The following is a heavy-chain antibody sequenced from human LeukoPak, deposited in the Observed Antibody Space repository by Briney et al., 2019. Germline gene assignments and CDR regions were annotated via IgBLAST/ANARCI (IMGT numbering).Heavy chain of an antibody. D-gene: IGHD6-6*01. V-gene: IGHV4-39*07. CDR3: ARDPGLYSSSSDWYFDL. CDR1: GGSIISSSYY. J-gene: IGHJ2*01. Sequence: SETLSLTCTVSGGSIISSSYYWGWIRQPPGKGLEWIVSIYYSGSTYYNPSLKSRVTISVDTSKNQFSLKLSSVTAADTAVYYCARDPGLYSSSSDWYFDLRGRGTLVTVSS. CDR2: IYYSGST.